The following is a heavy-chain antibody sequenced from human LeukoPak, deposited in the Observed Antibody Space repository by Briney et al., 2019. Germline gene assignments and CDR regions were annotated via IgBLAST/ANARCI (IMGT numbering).Heavy chain of an antibody. V-gene: IGHV1-2*02. CDR2: INPNSGGT. Sequence: ASVKVSCKASGYTFTSYYMHWVRQAPGQGLEWMGWINPNSGGTNYAQKFRGRVTMTRDTSISTAYMELSRLRSDDTAVYYCARTSGHYPLGAFDIWGQGTMVTVSS. J-gene: IGHJ3*02. CDR1: GYTFTSYY. CDR3: ARTSGHYPLGAFDI. D-gene: IGHD3-10*01.